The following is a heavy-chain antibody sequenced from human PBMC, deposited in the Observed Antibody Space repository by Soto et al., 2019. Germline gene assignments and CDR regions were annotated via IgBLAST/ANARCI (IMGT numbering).Heavy chain of an antibody. CDR3: ARDNYYVSGSPV. V-gene: IGHV1-69*13. J-gene: IGHJ6*02. CDR1: GGTCSSCG. CDR2: IIPIFGTA. D-gene: IGHD3-10*01. Sequence: SVRFAYSASGGTCSSCGIRWVRQAPGQGLEWMGGIIPIFGTANYAQKFQGRVTITADESTSTAYMELSSLRSEDTAVYYWARDNYYVSGSPVWGQGTTVTVSS.